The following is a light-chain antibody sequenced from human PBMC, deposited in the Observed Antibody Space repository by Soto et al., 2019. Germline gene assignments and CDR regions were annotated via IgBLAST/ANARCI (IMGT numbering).Light chain of an antibody. Sequence: QSALTQPPSASGTLGQRVTISCSGSSSNIGSNYVFWYQHLPGTAPKLLIYRNNQWPSGVPDRFSGSKSGTSASLAISGLSSEDEADHYCPAWDDNLSTLIYGGGTKLTVL. V-gene: IGLV1-47*03. CDR1: SSNIGSNY. CDR3: PAWDDNLSTLI. CDR2: RNN. J-gene: IGLJ2*01.